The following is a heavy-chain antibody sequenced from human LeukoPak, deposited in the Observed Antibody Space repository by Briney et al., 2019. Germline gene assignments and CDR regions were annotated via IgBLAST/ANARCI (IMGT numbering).Heavy chain of an antibody. V-gene: IGHV1-2*02. CDR3: AREAVVAATGGWFDP. Sequence: ASVKVSCKASGYTFTSYGISWVRQAPGQGLEWMGWINPNSGGTNYAQKFQGRVTMTRDTSISTAYMELSRLRSDDTAVYYCAREAVVAATGGWFDPWGQGTLVTVSS. CDR2: INPNSGGT. CDR1: GYTFTSYG. D-gene: IGHD2-15*01. J-gene: IGHJ5*02.